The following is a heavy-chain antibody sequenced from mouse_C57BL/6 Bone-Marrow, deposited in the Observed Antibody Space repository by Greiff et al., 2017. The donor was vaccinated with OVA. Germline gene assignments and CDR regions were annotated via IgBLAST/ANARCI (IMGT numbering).Heavy chain of an antibody. CDR3: ARWNDYSSWFAY. D-gene: IGHD2-4*01. Sequence: VQLQQPGAELVKPGASVKLSCKASGYTFTSYWMHWVKQRPGQGLEWIGMIHPNSGSTNYNEKFKSKATLTVDKSSSTAYMQLSSLTSEDSAVYYCARWNDYSSWFAYWGQGTLVTVSA. CDR2: IHPNSGST. CDR1: GYTFTSYW. V-gene: IGHV1-64*01. J-gene: IGHJ3*01.